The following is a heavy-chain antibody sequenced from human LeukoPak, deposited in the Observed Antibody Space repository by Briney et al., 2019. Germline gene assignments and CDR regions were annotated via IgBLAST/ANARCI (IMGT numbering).Heavy chain of an antibody. D-gene: IGHD2-15*01. V-gene: IGHV4-30-4*08. CDR3: VRLTGSGEVFDY. CDR2: IYDDGST. Sequence: PSETLPLTCTVSGGSISSGGYYWSWIRQPPGKGLEWIAYIYDDGSTFYNPSLKSRVTISIDTSKNQFSLNLRSVTAADTAVYYCVRLTGSGEVFDYWGQGTLVTVSS. CDR1: GGSISSGGYY. J-gene: IGHJ4*02.